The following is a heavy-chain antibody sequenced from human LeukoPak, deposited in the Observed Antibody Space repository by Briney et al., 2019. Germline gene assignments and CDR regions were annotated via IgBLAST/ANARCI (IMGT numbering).Heavy chain of an antibody. CDR2: IRYEGSNK. J-gene: IGHJ4*02. CDR3: AKDHSGSYLDY. Sequence: GGSLRLSCAASGFTFSSYGMHWVRQAPGKGLEWVAFIRYEGSNKYYADPVKGRFTISRDNSKNTLYLQMNSLRAEDTAVYYCAKDHSGSYLDYWGQGTLVTVSS. D-gene: IGHD1-26*01. V-gene: IGHV3-30*02. CDR1: GFTFSSYG.